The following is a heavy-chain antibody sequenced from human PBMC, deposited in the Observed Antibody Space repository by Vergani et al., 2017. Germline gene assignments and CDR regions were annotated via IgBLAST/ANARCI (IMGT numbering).Heavy chain of an antibody. D-gene: IGHD3-22*01. Sequence: VHLVESGGGLVQPGRSLRLSCSGSGFTLGDYAMTWVRQAPGKGLEWVAFIRYDGSNKYYADSVKGRFTISRDNSKNTLYLQMNSLRAEDTAVYYCAKDSLDYYDSSGYYFNAFDIWGQGTMVTVSS. CDR1: GFTLGDYA. V-gene: IGHV3-30*02. J-gene: IGHJ3*02. CDR2: IRYDGSNK. CDR3: AKDSLDYYDSSGYYFNAFDI.